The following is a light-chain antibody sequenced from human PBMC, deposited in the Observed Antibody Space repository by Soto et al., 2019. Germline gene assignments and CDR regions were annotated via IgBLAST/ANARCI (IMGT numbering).Light chain of an antibody. V-gene: IGLV2-8*01. Sequence: LTQPPSASGSPGHSVTISCTGTSSDVGGYNYVSWYQQHPGKAPQLMIYEVSRRPSGVPDRFSGSKSGNTASLTVSGLQAEDEADYYCSSYAGSNNLLFGGGTKLTVL. CDR2: EVS. CDR1: SSDVGGYNY. CDR3: SSYAGSNNLL. J-gene: IGLJ2*01.